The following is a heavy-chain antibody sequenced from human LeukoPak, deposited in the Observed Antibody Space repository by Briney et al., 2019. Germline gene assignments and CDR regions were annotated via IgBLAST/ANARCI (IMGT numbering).Heavy chain of an antibody. D-gene: IGHD3-22*01. CDR3: ARSSGYAFWN. CDR1: GFTFSNYW. V-gene: IGHV3-7*01. Sequence: GGSLRLSCAVSGFTFSNYWTSWVRQAPGKGLEWGDNIKQDGSEKYYVDSVKGRFTISRDNAKNSLYLQLNSLRAEDTAVYYCARSSGYAFWNWGQGTLVTVSS. J-gene: IGHJ4*02. CDR2: IKQDGSEK.